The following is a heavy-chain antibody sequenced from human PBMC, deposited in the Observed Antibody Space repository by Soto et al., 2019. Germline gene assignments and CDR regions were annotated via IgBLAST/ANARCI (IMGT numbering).Heavy chain of an antibody. Sequence: GSLRLSCAASGXTFSSYCMHWVRQAPGKGLEWVAFIWYDGSNKYYADSVKGRFTISRDNSKNTLYLQMNRLRAEDTAVYYFARDILQAISPRGGFYYYYYGMDVWGQGTTGTVSS. CDR3: ARDILQAISPRGGFYYYYYGMDV. CDR1: GXTFSSYC. D-gene: IGHD5-18*01. V-gene: IGHV3-33*01. CDR2: IWYDGSNK. J-gene: IGHJ6*02.